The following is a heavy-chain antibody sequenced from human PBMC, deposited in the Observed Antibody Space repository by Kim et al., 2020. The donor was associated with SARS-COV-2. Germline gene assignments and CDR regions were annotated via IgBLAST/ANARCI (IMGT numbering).Heavy chain of an antibody. Sequence: DGTEKYYVDSVKGRFTVSRDNAKKSLYLQMNSLGVEDTAMYYCAGGRGLDSWGQGTLVTVSS. V-gene: IGHV3-7*01. CDR2: DGTEK. J-gene: IGHJ4*02. D-gene: IGHD3-16*01. CDR3: AGGRGLDS.